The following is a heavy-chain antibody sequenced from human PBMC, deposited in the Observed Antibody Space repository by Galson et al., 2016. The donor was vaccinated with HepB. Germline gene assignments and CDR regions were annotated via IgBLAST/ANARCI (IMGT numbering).Heavy chain of an antibody. CDR3: ARDLDSMYYYSYHVMDV. V-gene: IGHV3-7*01. Sequence: DSVKGRFTISRDNAKNSLHLQMNSLRADDTAVYFCARDLDSMYYYSYHVMDVWGQGTTVTVSS. D-gene: IGHD3-22*01. J-gene: IGHJ6*02.